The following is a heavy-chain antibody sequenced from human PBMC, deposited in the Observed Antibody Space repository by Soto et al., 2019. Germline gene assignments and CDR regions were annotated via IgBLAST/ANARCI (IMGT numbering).Heavy chain of an antibody. D-gene: IGHD3-3*01. Sequence: SETLSLTCTVSGGSISSGGYYWSWIRQHPGKGLEWIGYIYYSGSTYYNPSLKSRVTISVDTSKNQFSLKLSSVTAADTAVYYFARDKGNPYDFWSGYYASDYYYMDVWGKGTTVTVSS. CDR2: IYYSGST. V-gene: IGHV4-31*03. CDR3: ARDKGNPYDFWSGYYASDYYYMDV. J-gene: IGHJ6*03. CDR1: GGSISSGGYY.